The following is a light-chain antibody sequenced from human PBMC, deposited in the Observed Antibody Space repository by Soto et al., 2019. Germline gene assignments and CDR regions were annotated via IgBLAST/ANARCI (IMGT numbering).Light chain of an antibody. V-gene: IGLV2-23*02. CDR1: SIDVGSHNL. CDR2: EVT. CDR3: CSYGGSRAV. J-gene: IGLJ7*01. Sequence: QSVLTQPASVSGSPGQSITISCTGTSIDVGSHNLVSWNQQHPGQAPKLMIYEVTKRPLGVSTRFSASKSGNTASLTISGLQAEDEADYYCCSYGGSRAVFGGGTQLTDL.